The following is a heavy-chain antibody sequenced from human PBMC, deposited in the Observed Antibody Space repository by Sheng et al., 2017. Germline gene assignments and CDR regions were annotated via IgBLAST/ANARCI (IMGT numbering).Heavy chain of an antibody. J-gene: IGHJ5*02. CDR3: ARDRGGIAVAARGWFDP. V-gene: IGHV1-69*05. Sequence: QVQLVQSGAEVKKPGSSVKVSCKASGGTFSSYAISWVRQAPGQGLEWMGGIIPIFGTANYAQKFQGRVTITTDESTSTAYMELSSLRSEDTAVYYCARDRGGIAVAARGWFDPWGQGTLVTVSS. CDR2: IIPIFGTA. CDR1: GGTFSSYA. D-gene: IGHD6-19*01.